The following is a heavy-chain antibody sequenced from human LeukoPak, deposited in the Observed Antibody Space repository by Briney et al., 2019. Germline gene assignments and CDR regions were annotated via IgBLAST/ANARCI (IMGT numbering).Heavy chain of an antibody. CDR1: GGTFTSYA. D-gene: IGHD3-22*01. CDR3: ARGYYFDSSGYSFDY. V-gene: IGHV1-69*05. Sequence: SVTLSFTASGGTFTSYAISWVRQAHGQGLEWMGGVIPIFGTANYSQKFQGRVMITTDESTSTAYMELSMLRSEDTAVYYCARGYYFDSSGYSFDYWGQGTLVTVSS. CDR2: VIPIFGTA. J-gene: IGHJ4*02.